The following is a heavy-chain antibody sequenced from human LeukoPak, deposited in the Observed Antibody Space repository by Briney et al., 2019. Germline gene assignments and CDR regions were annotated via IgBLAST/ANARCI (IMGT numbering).Heavy chain of an antibody. V-gene: IGHV3-23*01. D-gene: IGHD6-19*01. CDR3: ARTREQWQVLDY. CDR1: GFTFSSYA. J-gene: IGHJ4*02. CDR2: ISGSGGST. Sequence: GGSLRLSCAASGFTFSSYAMSWVRQAPGKGLEWVSAISGSGGSTYYADSVKGRFTISRDNSKNMVFLQMNSLSAEDTALYYCARTREQWQVLDYWGQGTLVTVSS.